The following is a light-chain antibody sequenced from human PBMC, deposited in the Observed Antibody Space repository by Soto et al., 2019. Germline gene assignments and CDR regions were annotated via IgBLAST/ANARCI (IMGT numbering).Light chain of an antibody. CDR3: AAWDDSLNGANYV. J-gene: IGLJ1*01. CDR1: SSNIGSNT. CDR2: SNN. V-gene: IGLV1-44*01. Sequence: QSVLTQPPSASGTPGQRVTISCSGSSSNIGSNTVNWYQQLPGTAPKLLIYSNNQRPSGVPDRFSGSKSGTSASLAISGLQSEDEADYYCAAWDDSLNGANYVFGTGPRSPS.